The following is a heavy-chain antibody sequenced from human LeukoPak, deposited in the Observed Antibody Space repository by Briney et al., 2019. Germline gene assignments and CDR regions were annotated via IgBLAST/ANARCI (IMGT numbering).Heavy chain of an antibody. CDR3: ARAGLQLRYFDY. V-gene: IGHV4-34*01. Sequence: PSETLSLTCAVYGGSFSGYYWSWIRQPPGEGLEWIGEINHSGSTNYNPSLKSRVTISVDTSKNQFSLKLSSVTAADTAVYYCARAGLQLRYFDYWGQGTLVTVSS. CDR1: GGSFSGYY. D-gene: IGHD5-24*01. J-gene: IGHJ4*02. CDR2: INHSGST.